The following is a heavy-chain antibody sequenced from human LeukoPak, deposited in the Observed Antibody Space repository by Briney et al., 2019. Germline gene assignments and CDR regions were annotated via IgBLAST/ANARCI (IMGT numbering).Heavy chain of an antibody. CDR3: AKDRHSSGWYSYDAFDI. V-gene: IGHV3-30*02. D-gene: IGHD6-19*01. CDR2: IRYDGSNK. J-gene: IGHJ3*02. CDR1: GFTFSSYG. Sequence: GGSLRLSCAASGFTFSSYGMHWVRQAPGKGLEWVAFIRYDGSNKYYADSVKGRFTISRDNSKNTLYLQMNSLRAEDTAVYYCAKDRHSSGWYSYDAFDIWGRGTMVTVSS.